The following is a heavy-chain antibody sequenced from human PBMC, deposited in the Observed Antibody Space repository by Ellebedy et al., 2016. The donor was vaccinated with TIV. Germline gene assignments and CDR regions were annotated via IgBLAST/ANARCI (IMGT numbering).Heavy chain of an antibody. CDR3: ARASGCGCDCYDSDYYYYYGMDV. J-gene: IGHJ6*02. CDR1: GYTFTGYY. Sequence: AASVKVSCKASGYTFTGYYMHWVRQAPGQGLEWMGWINPNSGGTNYAQKFQGWITITRDTSISPAYIELSRLRSDDTAVYYCARASGCGCDCYDSDYYYYYGMDVWGQGTTVTVSS. CDR2: INPNSGGT. V-gene: IGHV1-2*04. D-gene: IGHD2-21*02.